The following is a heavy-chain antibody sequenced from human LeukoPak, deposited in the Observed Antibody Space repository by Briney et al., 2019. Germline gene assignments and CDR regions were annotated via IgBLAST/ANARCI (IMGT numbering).Heavy chain of an antibody. CDR3: ARGDYYDSSGYYQEAEMYYFDY. CDR2: INHSGST. V-gene: IGHV4-34*01. D-gene: IGHD3-22*01. J-gene: IGHJ4*02. Sequence: SETLSLTCAVYGGSFSGYYWSWIRQPPGKGLEWIGEINHSGSTNYNPSLKSRVTISVDTSKNQFSLKLSSVTAADTAVYYCARGDYYDSSGYYQEAEMYYFDYWGQGTLVTVSS. CDR1: GGSFSGYY.